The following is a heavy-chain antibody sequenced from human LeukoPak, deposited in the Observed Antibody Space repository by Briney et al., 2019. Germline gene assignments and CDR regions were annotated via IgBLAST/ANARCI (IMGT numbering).Heavy chain of an antibody. V-gene: IGHV3-23*01. D-gene: IGHD2-21*02. CDR3: AKTRRGVTSYFDY. J-gene: IGHJ4*02. CDR1: GFTFSSYA. Sequence: PGGSLRLSCAASGFTFSSYAMSWVRQAPGKGLEWVSAISGSGGSTYYADSVKGRFTISGDNSKNTLYLQMNSLRAEDTAVYYCAKTRRGVTSYFDYWGQGTLVTVSS. CDR2: ISGSGGST.